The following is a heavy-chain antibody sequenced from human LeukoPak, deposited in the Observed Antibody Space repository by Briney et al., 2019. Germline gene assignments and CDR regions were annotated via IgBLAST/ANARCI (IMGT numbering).Heavy chain of an antibody. CDR2: INPNSGGT. CDR3: ARDSSGDRYDY. D-gene: IGHD3-16*02. V-gene: IGHV1-2*02. CDR1: GYTFTGYY. Sequence: ASVTVSCTASGYTFTGYYMHWVRQAPGQGLEWMGWINPNSGGTNYAQKFQGRVTMTRDTSISTAYMELSRLRSDDTAVYYCARDSSGDRYDYWGQGTLVTVSS. J-gene: IGHJ4*02.